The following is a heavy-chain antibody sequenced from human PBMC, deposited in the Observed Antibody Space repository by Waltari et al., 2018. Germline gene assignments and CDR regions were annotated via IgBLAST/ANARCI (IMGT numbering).Heavy chain of an antibody. D-gene: IGHD3-22*01. Sequence: EVLLVESGGSLEELGWPLRPSCAASGFCFVEPPMHWFRQSPGKGLEGVSGINFKSDKINYADSVKGRFTISKDNAKNSLYLQINSLRAEDTALYYCVKGHYYDNNGYFDYWGQGTLVTVSS. V-gene: IGHV3-9*01. J-gene: IGHJ4*02. CDR3: VKGHYYDNNGYFDY. CDR1: GFCFVEPP. CDR2: INFKSDKI.